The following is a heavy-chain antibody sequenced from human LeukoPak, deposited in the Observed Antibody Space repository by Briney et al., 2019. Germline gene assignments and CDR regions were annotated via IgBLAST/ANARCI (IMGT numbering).Heavy chain of an antibody. CDR3: ARSLPYSSSAHDAFDI. D-gene: IGHD6-6*01. CDR2: ISSSSSYI. V-gene: IGHV3-21*01. J-gene: IGHJ3*02. Sequence: SGGSLRLSCAASGFTFSSYNMNWVRQAPGKGLEWGSSISSSSSYIYYADSVKGRFTISRDNAKNSLYLQMNSLRAEDTAVYYCARSLPYSSSAHDAFDIWCQGTTVTVSS. CDR1: GFTFSSYN.